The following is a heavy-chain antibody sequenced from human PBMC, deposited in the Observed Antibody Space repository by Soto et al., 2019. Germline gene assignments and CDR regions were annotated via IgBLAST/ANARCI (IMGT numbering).Heavy chain of an antibody. CDR2: ISAYNGNT. V-gene: IGHV1-18*01. J-gene: IGHJ6*03. CDR3: ARDRGVAPPVAGNTHYYYYMDV. D-gene: IGHD6-13*01. CDR1: GYSFTNYG. Sequence: QDQLVQSGVEVKKPGASVKVSCKASGYSFTNYGITWVRQAPGQGFEWMGWISAYNGNTNYAQKFQGRVTMTTDGSTSTAYLELRSLRADDTAVYYCARDRGVAPPVAGNTHYYYYMDVCGKGTTVTVSS.